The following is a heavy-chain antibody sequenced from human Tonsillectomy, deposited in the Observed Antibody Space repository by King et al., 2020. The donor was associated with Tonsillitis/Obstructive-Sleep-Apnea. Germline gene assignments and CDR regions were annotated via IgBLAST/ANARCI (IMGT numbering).Heavy chain of an antibody. D-gene: IGHD4-11*01. CDR3: ARDSGPLDQTVTASYMDV. Sequence: VQLVESGGGVVQPGRSLRLSCAASGFTFSSYGVHWVRQAPGKGLEWVAVIWYDGSNKYYADSVKGRFTISRDNSKNTLYLQMNSLRAEDTAVYYCARDSGPLDQTVTASYMDVWGKGTTVTVSS. CDR2: IWYDGSNK. CDR1: GFTFSSYG. J-gene: IGHJ6*03. V-gene: IGHV3-33*01.